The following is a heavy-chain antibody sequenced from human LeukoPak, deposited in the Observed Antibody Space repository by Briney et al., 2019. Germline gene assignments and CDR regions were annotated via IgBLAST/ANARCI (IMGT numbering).Heavy chain of an antibody. CDR1: GFTFDDYA. D-gene: IGHD5-12*01. CDR3: AKAPYPEVAASYFDY. V-gene: IGHV3-9*01. J-gene: IGHJ4*02. Sequence: SLRLSCAASGFTFDDYAMHWVRQAPGKGLEWASGISWNSGSIGYADSVEGRFTISRDNAKNSLYLQMNSLRAEDAALYYCAKAPYPEVAASYFDYWGQGTLVTVSS. CDR2: ISWNSGSI.